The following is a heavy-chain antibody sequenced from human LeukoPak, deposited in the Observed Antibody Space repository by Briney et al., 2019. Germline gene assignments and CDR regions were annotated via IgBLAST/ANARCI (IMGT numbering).Heavy chain of an antibody. CDR3: ARGGQLERRGQFDY. D-gene: IGHD1-1*01. CDR1: GGSISSYY. J-gene: IGHJ4*02. V-gene: IGHV4-59*01. Sequence: PSETLSLTCTVSGGSISSYYWTWIRQPPGKGLEWIGYIYYSGSTNYNPSLKSRVTISVDTSKNQFSLKLSSVTAADTAVYYCARGGQLERRGQFDYWGQGTLVTVSS. CDR2: IYYSGST.